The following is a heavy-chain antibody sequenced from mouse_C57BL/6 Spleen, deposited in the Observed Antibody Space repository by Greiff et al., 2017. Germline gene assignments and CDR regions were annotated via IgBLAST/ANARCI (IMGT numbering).Heavy chain of an antibody. Sequence: QVQLQQSGPGLVQPSQCLSITCTVSGFSLTSYGVHWVRQSPGKGLEWLGVIWRGGSTDYNAALMSRLSIAKDNSKRQVCCKMNRLQAYDTAIYDCSKTEYWYFDVWGTGTSFTVSS. V-gene: IGHV2-5*01. J-gene: IGHJ1*03. CDR2: IWRGGST. CDR3: SKTEYWYFDV. CDR1: GFSLTSYG.